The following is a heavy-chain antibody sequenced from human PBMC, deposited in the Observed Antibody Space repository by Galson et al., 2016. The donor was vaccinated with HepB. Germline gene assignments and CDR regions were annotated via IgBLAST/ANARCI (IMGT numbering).Heavy chain of an antibody. CDR2: IVPLFGTP. D-gene: IGHD3-22*01. V-gene: IGHV1-69*06. J-gene: IGHJ4*02. CDR3: ASYHDSNGYPLY. CDR1: GCTFSSYS. Sequence: SVKVSCKASGCTFSSYSINWVRQAPGQGLEWMGGIVPLFGTPNYAQKFQGRVTITADKSASAAYLELRGLRAEDTAVYFCASYHDSNGYPLYWDQGTLVTVAS.